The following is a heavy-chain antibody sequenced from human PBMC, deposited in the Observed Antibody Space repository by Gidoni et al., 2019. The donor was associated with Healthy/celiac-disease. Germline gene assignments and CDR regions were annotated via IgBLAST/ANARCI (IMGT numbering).Heavy chain of an antibody. Sequence: QVQLVQSGAEVKKPGSSVKVSCQASGGTFSSYAISWVRQAPGQGLEWMGGIIPIFGTANYAQKFQGRVTITADESTSTAYMELSSLRSEDTAVYYCARGRVDTAMVSSVSDAFDIWGQGTMVTVSS. CDR1: GGTFSSYA. J-gene: IGHJ3*02. CDR3: ARGRVDTAMVSSVSDAFDI. V-gene: IGHV1-69*01. D-gene: IGHD5-18*01. CDR2: IIPIFGTA.